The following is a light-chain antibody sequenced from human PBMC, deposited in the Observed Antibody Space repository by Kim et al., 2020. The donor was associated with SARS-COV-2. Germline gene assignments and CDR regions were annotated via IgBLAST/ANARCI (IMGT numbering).Light chain of an antibody. Sequence: LSQGERATLSCRASQSVSSYLAWYQQKAGQAPRLLIYDASSRATGIPARFRGSGSGTDFTLTISSLEPEDFAVYYCQQRSNWPLTFGGGTKVDIK. CDR1: QSVSSY. V-gene: IGKV3-11*01. J-gene: IGKJ4*01. CDR3: QQRSNWPLT. CDR2: DAS.